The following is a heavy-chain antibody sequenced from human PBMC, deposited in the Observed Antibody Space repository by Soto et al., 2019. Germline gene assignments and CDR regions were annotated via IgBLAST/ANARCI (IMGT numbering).Heavy chain of an antibody. CDR2: ISGTGYNT. J-gene: IGHJ4*02. CDR1: GFTFSNYV. V-gene: IGHV3-23*01. D-gene: IGHD3-16*01. CDR3: TKSDFIWGKNRNYFFDY. Sequence: VQLLESGGGLVQPGGSLRLSCAASGFTFSNYVMTWVRQAPGEGLEWVSAISGTGYNTFYADSVKGRFTISRDNSKNTVYLQMNSLTAEDAAVYYCTKSDFIWGKNRNYFFDYWGQATLVTVSS.